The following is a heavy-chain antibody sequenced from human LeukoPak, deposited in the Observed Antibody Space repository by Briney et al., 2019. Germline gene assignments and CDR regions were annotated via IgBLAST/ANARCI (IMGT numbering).Heavy chain of an antibody. D-gene: IGHD3-3*01. CDR3: VRVVSSSGGFLEWFQGWFDP. Sequence: SVKVSCKASGGTFSSYAISWVRQAAGQGLEWMGRIIPIFGTANYAQKFQGRVTITTDESTSTAYMELSSLRSADADFYYCVRVVSSSGGFLEWFQGWFDPWGQGTLVTVSS. CDR1: GGTFSSYA. CDR2: IIPIFGTA. J-gene: IGHJ5*02. V-gene: IGHV1-69*05.